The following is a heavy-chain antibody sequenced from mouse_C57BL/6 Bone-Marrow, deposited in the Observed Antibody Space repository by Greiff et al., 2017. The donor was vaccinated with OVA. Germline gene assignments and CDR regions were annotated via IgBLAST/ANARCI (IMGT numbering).Heavy chain of an antibody. V-gene: IGHV14-4*01. J-gene: IGHJ4*01. CDR1: GFNFKDDY. CDR2: IDPENGDT. Sequence: EVQLQQSGAELVRPGASVKLSCTASGFNFKDDYMHWVKQRPEQGLEWIGWIDPENGDTEYASKFQGKATITADTSSNTAYLQLSSLTSEDTAVYYCTDTNYYAMDYWGQGTSVTVSS. CDR3: TDTNYYAMDY. D-gene: IGHD5-1-1*01.